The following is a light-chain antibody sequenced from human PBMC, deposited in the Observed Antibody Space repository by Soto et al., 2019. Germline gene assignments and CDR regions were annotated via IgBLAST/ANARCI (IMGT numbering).Light chain of an antibody. Sequence: DIQMTQSPSTLSASIGDRVTITCRASQNINSWLAWYQQKPGKVPKLLIYKASNLESGVQTIFGSSSSRAVFPLTISSLHPDYSATYYYQHYHLYSTFGQGTKVDIK. CDR3: QHYHLYST. J-gene: IGKJ1*01. CDR2: KAS. V-gene: IGKV1-5*03. CDR1: QNINSW.